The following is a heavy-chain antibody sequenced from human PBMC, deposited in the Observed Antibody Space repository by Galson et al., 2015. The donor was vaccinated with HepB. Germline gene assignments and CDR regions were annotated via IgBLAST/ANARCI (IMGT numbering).Heavy chain of an antibody. J-gene: IGHJ6*02. D-gene: IGHD2-2*03. CDR1: GFTFSDFY. CDR3: ARVDEGGYYYGMDV. V-gene: IGHV3-11*05. CDR2: ITTASNYI. Sequence: SLRLSCAASGFTFSDFYMTWIRQAPGKGLEWVSYITTASNYITYADSVKGRFTISRDNAKNSLYLQMNSLRAEDTAVYYCARVDEGGYYYGMDVWGQGTTVTVSS.